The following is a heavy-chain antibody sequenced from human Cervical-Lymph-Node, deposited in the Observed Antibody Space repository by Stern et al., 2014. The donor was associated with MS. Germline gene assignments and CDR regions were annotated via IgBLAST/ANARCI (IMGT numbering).Heavy chain of an antibody. CDR3: TKDTYGPEDY. CDR1: GFTFRNYW. Sequence: EVQLVESGGGLVQPGGTLRLTCVASGFTFRNYWMHWVRQGPGKGLVSLARIERDATTITHADSLKGRFTISRDNAKNTLYLQMNSLRVEDTAVYYCTKDTYGPEDYWGQGTSVTVSS. J-gene: IGHJ4*02. V-gene: IGHV3-74*03. D-gene: IGHD3-10*01. CDR2: IERDATTI.